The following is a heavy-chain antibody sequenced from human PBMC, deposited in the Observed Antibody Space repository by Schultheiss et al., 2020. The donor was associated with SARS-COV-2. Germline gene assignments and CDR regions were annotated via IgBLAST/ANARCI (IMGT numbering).Heavy chain of an antibody. D-gene: IGHD6-19*01. J-gene: IGHJ4*02. Sequence: GESLKISCKGSGYSFTSYWIGWVRQMPGKGLEWMGIIYPGDSDTRYSPSFQGQVTISADKSITTAYLQWSSLKASDTAMYYCARHGGIAVAGTGVDYWGQGTLVTVSS. CDR2: IYPGDSDT. V-gene: IGHV5-51*01. CDR3: ARHGGIAVAGTGVDY. CDR1: GYSFTSYW.